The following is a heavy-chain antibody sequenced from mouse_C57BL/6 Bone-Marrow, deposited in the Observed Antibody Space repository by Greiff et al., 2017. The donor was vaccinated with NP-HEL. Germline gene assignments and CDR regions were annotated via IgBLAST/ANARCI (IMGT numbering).Heavy chain of an antibody. D-gene: IGHD1-1*02. CDR3: AREGGYSVHHAMDY. J-gene: IGHJ4*01. Sequence: VQLQQSGAELVRPGTSVKVSCKASGYAFTNYLIEWVKQRPGQGLEWIGVINPGSGGTNYNEKFKGKAPLTADKSSSSAYMQLRSVASKDSAVYFCAREGGYSVHHAMDYWGQGTSVTVSS. CDR2: INPGSGGT. V-gene: IGHV1-54*01. CDR1: GYAFTNYL.